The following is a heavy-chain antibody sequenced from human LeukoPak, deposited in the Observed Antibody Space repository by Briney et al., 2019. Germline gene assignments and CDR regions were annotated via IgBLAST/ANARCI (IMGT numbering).Heavy chain of an antibody. J-gene: IGHJ1*01. CDR1: GESLNDYY. Sequence: SETLSLTCGVHGESLNDYYWSWIRQSPGKGLEWIGEITHNGSTTFNPSLESRLTISVDTSKNQFSLKLTSVTAADASVYFCARGFCRGESCYSGEYFQHWGQGTLVTVSS. CDR3: ARGFCRGESCYSGEYFQH. D-gene: IGHD2-15*01. V-gene: IGHV4-34*01. CDR2: ITHNGST.